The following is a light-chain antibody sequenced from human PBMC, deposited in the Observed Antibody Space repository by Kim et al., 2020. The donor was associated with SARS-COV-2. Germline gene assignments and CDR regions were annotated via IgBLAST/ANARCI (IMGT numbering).Light chain of an antibody. CDR1: SSNIGNNF. Sequence: QTVVTQPPSVSAAPGQQVTISCSGSSSNIGNNFVSWYQKLPGAAPKLLIYDNNKRPSGIPDRFSGSKSGTSATLGITGLQTGDEADYYCGTWDSSLSARVFGGGTQLTVL. CDR2: DNN. V-gene: IGLV1-51*01. CDR3: GTWDSSLSARV. J-gene: IGLJ3*02.